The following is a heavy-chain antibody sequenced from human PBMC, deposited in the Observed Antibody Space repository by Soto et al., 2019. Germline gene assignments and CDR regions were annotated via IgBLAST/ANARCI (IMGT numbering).Heavy chain of an antibody. D-gene: IGHD3-3*01. CDR1: GYTLTESS. CDR3: ETGVFWRGYYDY. CDR2: FDPEDGET. J-gene: IGHJ4*02. Sequence: ASVKVSCKVSGYTLTESSMHWVRQAPGKGLEWMGGFDPEDGETIYAQKFQGRVTMTEDTSTDTAYMELSSLRSEDTAVYYCETGVFWRGYYDYWGQGTLVTVSS. V-gene: IGHV1-24*01.